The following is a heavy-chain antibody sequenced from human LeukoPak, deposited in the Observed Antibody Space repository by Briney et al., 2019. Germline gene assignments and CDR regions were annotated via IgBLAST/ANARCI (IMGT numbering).Heavy chain of an antibody. Sequence: PSETLSLTCAVCGGSFSGYYWSWIRQPPGKGLEWIGEINHSGSTNYNPSLKSRVTISVDTSKNQFSLKLSSVTAADTAVYYCARGARYCSSTSCWFDPWGQGTLVTVSS. V-gene: IGHV4-34*01. CDR1: GGSFSGYY. J-gene: IGHJ5*02. CDR2: INHSGST. D-gene: IGHD2-2*01. CDR3: ARGARYCSSTSCWFDP.